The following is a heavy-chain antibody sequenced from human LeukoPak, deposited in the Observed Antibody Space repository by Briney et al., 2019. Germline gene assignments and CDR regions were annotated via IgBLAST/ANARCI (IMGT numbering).Heavy chain of an antibody. CDR2: MNPNSGST. CDR1: GYTFTSYD. V-gene: IGHV1-8*01. J-gene: IGHJ5*02. D-gene: IGHD3-3*01. Sequence: ASVKVSCKASGYTFTSYDINWVRQATGQGLEWMGWMNPNSGSTGYVQKFQGRVTMTRNTSISTAYMELSSLRSEDTAVYYCARDDLYYDFWSGYAGFDPWGQGTLVTVSS. CDR3: ARDDLYYDFWSGYAGFDP.